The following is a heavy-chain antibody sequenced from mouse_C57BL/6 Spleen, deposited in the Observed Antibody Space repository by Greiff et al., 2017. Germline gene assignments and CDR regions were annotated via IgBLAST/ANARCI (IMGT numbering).Heavy chain of an antibody. Sequence: EVQLQQSGPELVKPGASVKISCKASGYTFTDYYMNWVKQSPGKSLEWIGDINPNNGGTSYNQKFKGKATLTVDKSSSTAYMELRSLTSEDSAVYYCARRDYYGSSYGYFDVWGTGTTVTVSS. CDR3: ARRDYYGSSYGYFDV. CDR1: GYTFTDYY. D-gene: IGHD1-1*01. V-gene: IGHV1-26*01. J-gene: IGHJ1*03. CDR2: INPNNGGT.